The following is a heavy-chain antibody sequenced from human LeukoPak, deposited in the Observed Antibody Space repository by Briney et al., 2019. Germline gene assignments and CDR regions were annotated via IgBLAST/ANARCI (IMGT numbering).Heavy chain of an antibody. J-gene: IGHJ3*02. D-gene: IGHD3-3*01. CDR1: GYTFTGYG. Sequence: SVKVSCKASGYTFTGYGISWVRQAPGQGLEWMGGIIPIFGTANYAQKFQGRVTITTDESTSTAYMELSSLRSEDTAVYYCARSVRFLEWLNAFDIWGQGTMVTVSS. CDR2: IIPIFGTA. CDR3: ARSVRFLEWLNAFDI. V-gene: IGHV1-69*05.